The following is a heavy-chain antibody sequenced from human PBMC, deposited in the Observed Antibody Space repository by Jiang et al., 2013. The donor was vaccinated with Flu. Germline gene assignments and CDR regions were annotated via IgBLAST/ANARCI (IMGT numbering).Heavy chain of an antibody. CDR1: SGFISNYY. J-gene: IGHJ4*02. CDR2: IYYSGST. Sequence: VQLVESGPGLVKPSETLSLTCTVSSGFISNYYWSWIRQPPGKGLEWIGYIYYSGSTIYKSSLKSRVTISVDTSKNQFSLKLSSVTAADTAVYYCARDSGSHAGGFDCWGQGTLVTVSS. CDR3: ARDSGSHAGGFDC. D-gene: IGHD1-26*01. V-gene: IGHV4-59*01.